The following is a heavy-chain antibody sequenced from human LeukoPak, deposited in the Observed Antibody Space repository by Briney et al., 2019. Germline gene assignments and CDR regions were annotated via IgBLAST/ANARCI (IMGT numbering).Heavy chain of an antibody. J-gene: IGHJ4*02. CDR1: GGSISSSSYY. CDR2: IYYSGST. Sequence: PSETLSLTCTVSGGSISSSSYYWGWIRQPPGKGLEWIGSIYYSGSTYYNPSLKSRVTISVDTSKNQFSLKLSSVTAADTAVYYCARLPTVTTGVPDYWGQGTLVTVSS. V-gene: IGHV4-39*01. CDR3: ARLPTVTTGVPDY. D-gene: IGHD4-17*01.